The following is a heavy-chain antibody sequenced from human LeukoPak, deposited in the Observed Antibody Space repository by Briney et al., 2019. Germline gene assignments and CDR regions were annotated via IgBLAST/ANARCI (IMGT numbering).Heavy chain of an antibody. CDR1: GFTFSTYS. CDR3: ARREVGATLGD. J-gene: IGHJ4*01. D-gene: IGHD1-26*01. V-gene: IGHV3-21*01. CDR2: ISSGSSYI. Sequence: PGGSLRLSCAASGFTFSTYSMDWVRQAPGKGLEWVSSISSGSSYIYYADSVKGRFTISRDNAKNSLYLQMNSLRAEDTAVYYCARREVGATLGDWGQEPWSPSPQ.